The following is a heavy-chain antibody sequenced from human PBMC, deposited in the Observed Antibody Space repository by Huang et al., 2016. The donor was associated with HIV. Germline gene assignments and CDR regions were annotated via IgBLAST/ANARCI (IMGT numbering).Heavy chain of an antibody. V-gene: IGHV3-74*01. CDR1: GFKFSNYW. CDR3: ARAGGFEI. D-gene: IGHD2-15*01. J-gene: IGHJ3*02. Sequence: EEHLVESGGGLVQPGGSLRLSGEASGFKFSNYWMQWVRQAPGKGLMWVSRIKIDGRTTDYADSVKGRFTISRDNAKNTLYLQMSSLTAEDTAIYYCARAGGFEIWGQGTVVTVSS. CDR2: IKIDGRTT.